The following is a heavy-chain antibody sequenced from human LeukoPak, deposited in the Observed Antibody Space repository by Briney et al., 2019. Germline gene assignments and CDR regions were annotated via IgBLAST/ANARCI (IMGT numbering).Heavy chain of an antibody. D-gene: IGHD5-18*01. CDR1: GGSFSGYY. Sequence: PSETLSLTCAVYGGSFSGYYWSWIRQPPGKGLEWVSVIYSGGSTYYADSVKGRFTISRDNSKNTLYLQMNSLRAEDTAVYYCARDGQLWRYDAFDIWGQGTMVTVSS. CDR3: ARDGQLWRYDAFDI. J-gene: IGHJ3*02. CDR2: IYSGGST. V-gene: IGHV3-53*01.